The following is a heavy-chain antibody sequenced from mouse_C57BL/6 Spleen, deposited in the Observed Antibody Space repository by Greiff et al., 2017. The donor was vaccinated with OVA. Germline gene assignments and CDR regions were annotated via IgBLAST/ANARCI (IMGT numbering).Heavy chain of an antibody. J-gene: IGHJ1*03. Sequence: VQLQQSGPELVKPGASVKISCKASGYAFSSSWMNWVKQRPGKGLEWIGRIYPGDGDTNYNGKFKGKATLTADKSSSTAYMQLSSLTSEDSAVYVCAREDYGSIYWYFDVWGTGTTVTVSS. CDR3: AREDYGSIYWYFDV. CDR1: GYAFSSSW. V-gene: IGHV1-82*01. D-gene: IGHD1-1*01. CDR2: IYPGDGDT.